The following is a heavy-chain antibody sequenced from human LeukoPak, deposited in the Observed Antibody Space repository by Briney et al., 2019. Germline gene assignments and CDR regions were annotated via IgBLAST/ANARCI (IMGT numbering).Heavy chain of an antibody. CDR3: ARTYCSSTSCYQGISDY. D-gene: IGHD2-2*01. CDR1: GYSISSGYY. V-gene: IGHV4-38-2*01. Sequence: PSETLSLTCAVSGYSISSGYYWGWIRPPPGKGLEWIGSIYHSGSTYYNPSLKSRVTISVDTSKNQFSLKLSSVTAADTAVYYCARTYCSSTSCYQGISDYWGQGTLVTVSS. CDR2: IYHSGST. J-gene: IGHJ4*02.